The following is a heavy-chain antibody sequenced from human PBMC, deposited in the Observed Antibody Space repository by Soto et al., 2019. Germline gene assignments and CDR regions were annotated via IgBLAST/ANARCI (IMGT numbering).Heavy chain of an antibody. CDR3: ARRYGGNFDF. J-gene: IGHJ4*02. CDR1: GGSISSYY. CDR2: IYYSGST. Sequence: SETLSLTCAVSGGSISSYYWSWIRQPPGKGLEWIGYIYYSGSTNYNPSLKSRVTISVDTSKNQFSLKLSSVTAADTAVYYCARRYGGNFDFWGQGTLVTVSS. D-gene: IGHD1-26*01. V-gene: IGHV4-59*01.